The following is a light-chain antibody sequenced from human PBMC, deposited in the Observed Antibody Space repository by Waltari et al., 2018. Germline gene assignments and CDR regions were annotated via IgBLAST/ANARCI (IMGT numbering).Light chain of an antibody. CDR1: QSINNY. V-gene: IGKV1-39*01. CDR3: QQSYDFPRT. J-gene: IGKJ1*01. CDR2: ATS. Sequence: DIEMTQSPSSLSGSVGDRVTITCRASQSINNYLNWYQQKSGKAPKLLIYATSNLQSGVPSRFSGGTSGTDFTLTISGVQPEDFATYYCQQSYDFPRTFGQGTKVEMK.